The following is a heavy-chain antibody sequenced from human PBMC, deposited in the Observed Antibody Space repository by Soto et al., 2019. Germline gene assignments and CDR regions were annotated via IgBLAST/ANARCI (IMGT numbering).Heavy chain of an antibody. Sequence: DVQLVESGGGLVQPGGSLKVSCAASGFTFSGSAIHWVRQASGKGLEWVGRIRSKANSYATAYAVSVKGRFTISRDDSRNTAYLQMNSLKTEDTAVYYCARGVYDFWSGHPEGPEYWGQGTVVTVSS. CDR3: ARGVYDFWSGHPEGPEY. V-gene: IGHV3-73*02. CDR2: IRSKANSYAT. J-gene: IGHJ4*02. CDR1: GFTFSGSA. D-gene: IGHD3-3*01.